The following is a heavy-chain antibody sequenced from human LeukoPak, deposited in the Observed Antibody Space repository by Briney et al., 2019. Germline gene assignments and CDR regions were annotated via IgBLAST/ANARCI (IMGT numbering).Heavy chain of an antibody. CDR3: ATRSIYYYYFDY. V-gene: IGHV3-30*03. D-gene: IGHD3-22*01. J-gene: IGHJ4*02. CDR2: ISYDGNNE. CDR1: GFTFDTFG. Sequence: GRSLRLSCAASGFTFDTFGMHWVRQAPGKGLEWVAVISYDGNNENYVDSVKGRFTISRDNSKNTLYLQMNSLRAEDTAVHYCATRSIYYYYFDYWGQGTLVTVSS.